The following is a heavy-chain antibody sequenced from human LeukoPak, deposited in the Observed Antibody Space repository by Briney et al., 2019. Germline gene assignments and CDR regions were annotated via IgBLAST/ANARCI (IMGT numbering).Heavy chain of an antibody. D-gene: IGHD6-19*01. CDR3: ARDIVREWLVPDGMDV. V-gene: IGHV3-30*04. Sequence: PGESLRLSCEVSGYTFSNFAVNWVRQAPGKGLEWVAVISKDGTYKYFSDSVKGRFTISRDNSKNTLYLQMNSLRAEDTAVYYCARDIVREWLVPDGMDVWGQGTRSPSP. CDR1: GYTFSNFA. J-gene: IGHJ6*02. CDR2: ISKDGTYK.